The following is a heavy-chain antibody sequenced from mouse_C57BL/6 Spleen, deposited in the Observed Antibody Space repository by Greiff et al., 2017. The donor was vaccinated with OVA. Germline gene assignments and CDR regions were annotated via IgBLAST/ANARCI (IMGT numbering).Heavy chain of an antibody. J-gene: IGHJ4*01. CDR2: INPGSGGT. Sequence: QVQLQQSGAELVRPGTSVKVSCKASGYAFTNYLIEWVKQRPGQGLEWIGVINPGSGGTNYNEKFKGKATLTADKSTSTAYMQLSSLKSEDSAVYSCASLGRGAMDYWGQGTSVTVSS. CDR3: ASLGRGAMDY. D-gene: IGHD1-1*01. V-gene: IGHV1-54*01. CDR1: GYAFTNYL.